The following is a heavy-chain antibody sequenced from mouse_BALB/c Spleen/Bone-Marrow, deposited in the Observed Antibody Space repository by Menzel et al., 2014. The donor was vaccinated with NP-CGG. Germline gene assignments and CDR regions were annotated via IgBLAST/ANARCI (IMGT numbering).Heavy chain of an antibody. Sequence: EVMLVESGGGLVQPGGSRKLSCAASGFTFSSFGMHWVRQAPERGLEWVAYISSGSTSISYSDTVRGRFTISRDNPKNTLFLQMTSLTSEDTAMYYCARGGNWDDFDVWGAGTTVTVSS. V-gene: IGHV5-17*02. CDR2: ISSGSTSI. CDR1: GFTFSSFG. CDR3: ARGGNWDDFDV. J-gene: IGHJ1*01. D-gene: IGHD4-1*01.